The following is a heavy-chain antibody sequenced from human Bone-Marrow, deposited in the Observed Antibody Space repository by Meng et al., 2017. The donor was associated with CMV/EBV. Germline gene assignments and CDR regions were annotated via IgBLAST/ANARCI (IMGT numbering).Heavy chain of an antibody. CDR2: INHSGST. Sequence: GSLRLSCAVYGGSFSGYYWGWIRQPPGKGLEWIGEINHSGSTNYNPSLKSRVTITVDTSKNRFSLKLSSVTAADTAVYYCARGRRRYYVGSGSQGGYGMDVWGQGTTVTVSS. D-gene: IGHD3-10*01. CDR3: ARGRRRYYVGSGSQGGYGMDV. J-gene: IGHJ6*02. V-gene: IGHV4-34*01. CDR1: GGSFSGYY.